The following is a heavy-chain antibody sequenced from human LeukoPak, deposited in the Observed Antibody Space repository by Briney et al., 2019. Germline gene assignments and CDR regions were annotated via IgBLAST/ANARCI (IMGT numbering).Heavy chain of an antibody. Sequence: PSETLSLTCAVYGGSFSGYYWSWIRQPQGKGLEWIGEINHSGSTSYNPSLKSRVTISVDTSKNQFSLKLSSVTAADTAVYYCARTFRESYYDFWSGYSTLDYWGQGTLVTVSS. CDR1: GGSFSGYY. V-gene: IGHV4-34*01. D-gene: IGHD3-3*01. CDR2: INHSGST. CDR3: ARTFRESYYDFWSGYSTLDY. J-gene: IGHJ4*02.